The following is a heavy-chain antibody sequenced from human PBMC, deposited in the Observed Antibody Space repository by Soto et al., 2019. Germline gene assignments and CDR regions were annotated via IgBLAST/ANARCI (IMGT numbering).Heavy chain of an antibody. D-gene: IGHD2-15*01. Sequence: GGSLRLSCAASGFTSSTYWMSWVRQAPGKGLEWVAVISYDGSNKYYADSVKGRFTISRDNSKNTLYLQMNSLRAEDTAVYYCAKCSSPLIWTIDYWGQGTLVTVSS. CDR2: ISYDGSNK. CDR1: GFTSSTYW. CDR3: AKCSSPLIWTIDY. J-gene: IGHJ4*02. V-gene: IGHV3-30*18.